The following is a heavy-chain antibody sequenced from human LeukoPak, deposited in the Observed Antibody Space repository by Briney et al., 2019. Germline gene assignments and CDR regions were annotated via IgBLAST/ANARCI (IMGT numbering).Heavy chain of an antibody. CDR2: IHYSGST. V-gene: IGHV4-59*08. J-gene: IGHJ3*02. CDR1: GVSISSYY. CDR3: ARPTQSHGLGRSAFET. Sequence: SETLSLTCTVSGVSISSYYWSWLRQPPGKGLEWIGYIHYSGSTNYNPSLKSRATVSVDTSKNQFSLKLSSVTAAAAAVFYCARPTQSHGLGRSAFETRGQGTMVTVSS. D-gene: IGHD3-10*01.